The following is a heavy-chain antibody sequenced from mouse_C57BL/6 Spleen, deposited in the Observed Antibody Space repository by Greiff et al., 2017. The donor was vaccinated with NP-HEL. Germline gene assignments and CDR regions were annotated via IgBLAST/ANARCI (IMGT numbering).Heavy chain of an antibody. V-gene: IGHV1-82*01. CDR2: IYPGDGDT. CDR1: GYAFSSSW. D-gene: IGHD1-1*01. CDR3: ARWDYGSGDY. J-gene: IGHJ2*01. Sequence: VQLQQSGPELVKPGASVKISCKASGYAFSSSWMNWVKQRPGKGLEWIGRIYPGDGDTNYNGKFKGKATLTADKSSSTAYMQLSSLTSEDSAVYFCARWDYGSGDYWGQGTTLTVSS.